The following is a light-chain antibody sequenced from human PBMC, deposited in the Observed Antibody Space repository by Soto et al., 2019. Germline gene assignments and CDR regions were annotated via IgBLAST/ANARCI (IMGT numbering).Light chain of an antibody. V-gene: IGKV3-20*01. J-gene: IGKJ2*01. CDR3: QQYGSPPHP. Sequence: EMVLTQSPGTLSLSPGERATLSCRAIQSVSSSYLAWYQHKPRQAPRLLIYGASRRATGIPDRFSGSGSGTDFTHTIGRLGHEDFAVYYCQQYGSPPHPFGQRTKLEL. CDR2: GAS. CDR1: QSVSSSY.